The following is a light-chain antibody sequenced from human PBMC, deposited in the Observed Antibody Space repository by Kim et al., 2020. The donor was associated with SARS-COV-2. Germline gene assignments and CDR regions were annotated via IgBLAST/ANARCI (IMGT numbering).Light chain of an antibody. J-gene: IGKJ4*01. CDR1: QSVGNF. CDR2: DAI. V-gene: IGKV3-11*01. Sequence: SLSPGESATLSCRASQSVGNFLAWYQQKPGQSPRLVIYDAINRATAIPARFRGSGSGTDFTLTISSLEPEDFAVYYCQQRYNWPLTFGGGTKLEI. CDR3: QQRYNWPLT.